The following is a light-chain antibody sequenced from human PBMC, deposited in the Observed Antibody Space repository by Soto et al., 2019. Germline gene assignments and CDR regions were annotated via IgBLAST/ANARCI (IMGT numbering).Light chain of an antibody. J-gene: IGKJ3*01. Sequence: EIVLTQSPGTLSLSPGERATLSCRASQSINSRYLAWYQQKPGQAPRLLIYGASSRATGIPDRFSGSGSGTDFTLTISRREHEDFAVYYCQQFGSSPGFTFGPGTKVDIK. CDR3: QQFGSSPGFT. V-gene: IGKV3-20*01. CDR1: QSINSRY. CDR2: GAS.